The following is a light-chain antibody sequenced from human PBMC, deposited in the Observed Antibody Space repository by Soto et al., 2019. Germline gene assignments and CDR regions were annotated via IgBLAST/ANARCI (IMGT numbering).Light chain of an antibody. J-gene: IGLJ1*01. CDR2: DVS. V-gene: IGLV2-14*01. Sequence: QSALTQPASVSGSPGQSITISCNGTSSDVGGYNYVSWYQQHPGKAPKLMIYDVSNRPSGVCNRCSGSKSGNTASLTISGLQAEDEADYYCSSYTNSGTLYVFGTGTKVTVL. CDR3: SSYTNSGTLYV. CDR1: SSDVGGYNY.